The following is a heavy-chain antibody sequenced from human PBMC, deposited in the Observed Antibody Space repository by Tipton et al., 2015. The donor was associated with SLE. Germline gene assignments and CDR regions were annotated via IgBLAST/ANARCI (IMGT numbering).Heavy chain of an antibody. CDR3: ASSYIVANGYMDV. CDR2: MNPNSGNT. D-gene: IGHD2-15*01. V-gene: IGHV1-8*01. Sequence: QSGAEVKKPGASVKASCKASGYTFTSYDINWVRQATGQGLERMGRMNPNSGNTGYAQKFQGRVTMARNTSISTAYMELSSLRSEDTAVYYCASSYIVANGYMDVWGKGTTVTVSS. CDR1: GYTFTSYD. J-gene: IGHJ6*03.